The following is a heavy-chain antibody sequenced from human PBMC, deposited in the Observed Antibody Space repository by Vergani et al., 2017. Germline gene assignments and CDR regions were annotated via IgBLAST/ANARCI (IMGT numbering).Heavy chain of an antibody. CDR3: AKLAPTELRASLGFDY. V-gene: IGHV3-23*04. CDR2: ISGSGGST. J-gene: IGHJ4*02. Sequence: EVQLVESGGGLVKPGRSLRLSCAASGFTFSSYAMSWVRQAPGKGLEWVSAISGSGGSTYYADSVKGRFTISRDNSKNTLYLQMNSLRAEDTAVYYCAKLAPTELRASLGFDYWGQGTLVTVSS. D-gene: IGHD1-7*01. CDR1: GFTFSSYA.